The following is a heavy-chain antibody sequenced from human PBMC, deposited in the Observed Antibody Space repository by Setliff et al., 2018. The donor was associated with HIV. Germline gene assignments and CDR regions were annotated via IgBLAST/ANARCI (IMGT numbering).Heavy chain of an antibody. J-gene: IGHJ6*03. CDR3: VKARVDGDYYYYYYMDV. CDR1: GFTFSDYY. CDR2: ISSSSSYT. D-gene: IGHD4-17*01. Sequence: GGSLRLSCAASGFTFSDYYMSWIRQAPGKGLEWVSYISSSSSYTNYADSVKGRFTISRDNAKNSLYLQMNSLRAEDTAVYYCVKARVDGDYYYYYYMDVWGKGTTVTVSS. V-gene: IGHV3-11*06.